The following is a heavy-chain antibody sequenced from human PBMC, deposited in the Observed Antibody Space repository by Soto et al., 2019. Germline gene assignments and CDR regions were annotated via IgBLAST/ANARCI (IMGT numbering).Heavy chain of an antibody. D-gene: IGHD2-21*02. Sequence: SETLSLTCAVSGGYVTSGGYSWSWIRQPPGKGLEWIGYIFQSGSSLYNPSLQSRVTIAVDRSKNQFSLKLSSVTAADTAVYFCISSGYCGGDGYSPHFDYWGRGT. CDR3: ISSGYCGGDGYSPHFDY. CDR2: IFQSGSS. J-gene: IGHJ4*02. CDR1: GGYVTSGGYS. V-gene: IGHV4-30-2*01.